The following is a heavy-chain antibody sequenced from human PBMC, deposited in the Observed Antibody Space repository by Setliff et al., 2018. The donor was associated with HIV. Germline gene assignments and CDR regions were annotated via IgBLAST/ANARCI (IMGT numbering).Heavy chain of an antibody. Sequence: SETLSLTCTVSGGSISDSRYYWGWIRQPPGKGLEWIGNIYYSGSTYYNPSLKSRVTISVDTSKNQFSLKLSSVTAADTAVYYCASFHRHEYMSASVTGAYWGQGTLVTVSS. V-gene: IGHV4-39*01. J-gene: IGHJ4*02. D-gene: IGHD6-13*01. CDR1: GGSISDSRYY. CDR3: ASFHRHEYMSASVTGAY. CDR2: IYYSGST.